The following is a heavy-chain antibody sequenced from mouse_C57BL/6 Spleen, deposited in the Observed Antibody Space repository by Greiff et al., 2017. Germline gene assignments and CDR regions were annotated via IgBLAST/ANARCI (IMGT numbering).Heavy chain of an antibody. CDR3: ARSDYGFDY. V-gene: IGHV1-61*01. CDR2: IYPSDSET. D-gene: IGHD2-4*01. Sequence: QVQLKQPGAELVRPGSSVKLSCKASGYTFTSYWMDWVKQRPGQGLEWIGNIYPSDSETHYNQKFKDKATLTVDKSSSTAYMQLSSLTSEDSAVYYCARSDYGFDYWGQGTTLTVSS. J-gene: IGHJ2*01. CDR1: GYTFTSYW.